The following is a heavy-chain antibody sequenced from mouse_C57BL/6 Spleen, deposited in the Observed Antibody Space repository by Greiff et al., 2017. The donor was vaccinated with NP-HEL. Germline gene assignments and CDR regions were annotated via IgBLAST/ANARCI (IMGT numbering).Heavy chain of an antibody. J-gene: IGHJ4*01. V-gene: IGHV3-6*01. CDR2: IRYDGSN. D-gene: IGHD2-12*01. Sequence: EVQLVESGPGLVKPSQSLSLTCSVTGYSITSGYYWNWIRQFPGNKLELMGFIRYDGSNNYNPSFKNRPSIAHDTSKTHFFLMLNTVTAEDAAKYYCARDYRGAVDYWGQGTSVTVSS. CDR3: ARDYRGAVDY. CDR1: GYSITSGYY.